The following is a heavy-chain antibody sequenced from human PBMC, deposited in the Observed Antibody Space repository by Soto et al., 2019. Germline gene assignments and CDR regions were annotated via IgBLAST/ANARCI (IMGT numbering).Heavy chain of an antibody. CDR1: GGTFSSYA. CDR3: ARDAAPPYYYDSSGYLS. V-gene: IGHV1-69*01. D-gene: IGHD3-22*01. Sequence: QVQLVQSGAEVKKPGSSVKVSCKASGGTFSSYAISWVRQAPGQGLEWMGGIIPIFGTANYAQKFQGRVTITADESTSTAYMELRSLRSEDTAVYYCARDAAPPYYYDSSGYLSWGQGTLVTVSS. J-gene: IGHJ5*02. CDR2: IIPIFGTA.